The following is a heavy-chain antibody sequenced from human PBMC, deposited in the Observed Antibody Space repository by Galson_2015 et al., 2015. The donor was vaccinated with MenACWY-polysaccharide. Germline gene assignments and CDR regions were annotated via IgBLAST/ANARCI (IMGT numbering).Heavy chain of an antibody. CDR1: GFNFGGNG. J-gene: IGHJ4*02. CDR3: ARNPSRLDIAAASH. CDR2: IRNDRRK. Sequence: SLRLSCAGSGFNFGGNGLHWVRQAPGKGLEWVALIRNDRRKHYPDAVKGRFTISRDNSKNTLYLQMNSLRPEDTAVYYCARNPSRLDIAAASHWGQGALVSVSS. D-gene: IGHD6-13*01. V-gene: IGHV3-30*02.